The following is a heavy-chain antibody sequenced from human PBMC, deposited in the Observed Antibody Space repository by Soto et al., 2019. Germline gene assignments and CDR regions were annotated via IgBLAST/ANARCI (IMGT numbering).Heavy chain of an antibody. CDR3: ARDKDRVQLGGNDYDVMDV. V-gene: IGHV1-69*12. Sequence: QVQLVQSGPEVRQPGSSVRVSCKSSGGTFSSSAISWVRQAPGQGLEWMGGIIPIFGTADNAQKFQGRVTITADESTTTAYMELSSLTSEDTAVYFCARDKDRVQLGGNDYDVMDVW. CDR1: GGTFSSSA. J-gene: IGHJ6*01. CDR2: IIPIFGTA. D-gene: IGHD1-1*01.